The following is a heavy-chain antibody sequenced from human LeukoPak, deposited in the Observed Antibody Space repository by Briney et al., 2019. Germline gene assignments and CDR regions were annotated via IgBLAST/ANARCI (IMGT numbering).Heavy chain of an antibody. Sequence: SATLSLTCSISGGSISSNYWAWIRQPPGKGLEWIGYVHYSGTTTYNPSLKSRVTISVDTPKNQFSLKLSSVTATDTAVYYCARHENWGSSKGDSFHIWGQGKMVTVSS. V-gene: IGHV4-59*08. CDR2: VHYSGTT. CDR1: GGSISSNY. D-gene: IGHD7-27*01. CDR3: ARHENWGSSKGDSFHI. J-gene: IGHJ3*02.